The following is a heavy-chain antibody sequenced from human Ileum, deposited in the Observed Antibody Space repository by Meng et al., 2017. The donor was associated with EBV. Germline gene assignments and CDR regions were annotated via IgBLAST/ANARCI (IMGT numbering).Heavy chain of an antibody. D-gene: IGHD3-16*01. Sequence: QVQLVQSGSELKKPXASVKVSCKASGYTFTNYYMHWVRQAPGQGLEWMGIINTSVGYTSHAQKFQGRVTMTRDTSTSTVHMEVSSLRSADTAVYYCARASRVLGGFDYWGQGTLVTVSS. J-gene: IGHJ4*02. CDR1: GYTFTNYY. CDR2: INTSVGYT. CDR3: ARASRVLGGFDY. V-gene: IGHV1-46*01.